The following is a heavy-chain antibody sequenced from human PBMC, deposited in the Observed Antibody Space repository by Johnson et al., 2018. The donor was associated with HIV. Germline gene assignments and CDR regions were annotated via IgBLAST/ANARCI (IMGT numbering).Heavy chain of an antibody. CDR2: IRYDGSNK. J-gene: IGHJ3*02. CDR3: AKDVNEWAAWIQLGAPAFDI. D-gene: IGHD5-18*01. Sequence: QVQLVESGGGVVQPGGSLRLSCAASGFTFSSYGMHWVRQAPGKGLEWVAFIRYDGSNKYYADSVKGRFTISRDNSKNTVYLQMNSLRAEDTAVYYCAKDVNEWAAWIQLGAPAFDIGGQGTMVTVS. CDR1: GFTFSSYG. V-gene: IGHV3-30*02.